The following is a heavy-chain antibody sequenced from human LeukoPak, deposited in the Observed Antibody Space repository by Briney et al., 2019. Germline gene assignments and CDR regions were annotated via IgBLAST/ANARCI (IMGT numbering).Heavy chain of an antibody. V-gene: IGHV4-59*01. Sequence: SETLSLTCTVSGGSISSYYWSWIRQPPGKGLEWIGYIYYSGSTNHNPSLKSRVTISVDTSKNQFSLKLSSVTAADTAVYYCAREGQWLPGFDYWGQGTLVTVSS. CDR3: AREGQWLPGFDY. J-gene: IGHJ4*02. CDR2: IYYSGST. CDR1: GGSISSYY. D-gene: IGHD6-19*01.